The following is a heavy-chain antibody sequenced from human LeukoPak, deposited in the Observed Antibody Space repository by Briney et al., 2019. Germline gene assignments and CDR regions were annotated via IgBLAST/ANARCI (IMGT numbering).Heavy chain of an antibody. Sequence: GGSLRLSCAASGYTFSSYGMHWVRQAPGKGLEWVAVISYDGSNKYYADSVKGRFTISRDNSKNTLYLQMNSLRAEDTAVHYFSKDRGLALDYWGQGTLVTVSS. J-gene: IGHJ4*02. D-gene: IGHD3-10*01. CDR2: ISYDGSNK. CDR1: GYTFSSYG. V-gene: IGHV3-30*18. CDR3: SKDRGLALDY.